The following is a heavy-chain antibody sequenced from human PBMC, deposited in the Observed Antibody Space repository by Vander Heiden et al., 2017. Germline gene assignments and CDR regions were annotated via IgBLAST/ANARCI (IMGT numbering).Heavy chain of an antibody. J-gene: IGHJ4*02. Sequence: EVQLVESGGGLVQPGRSLRLSCAASGFTFDDYAMHWGRQAPGKGLEWVSGISWNSGSIGYADSVKGRFTISRDNAKNSLYLQMNSLRAEDTALYYCAKDRSGYSSGWYHYWGQGTLVTVSS. CDR3: AKDRSGYSSGWYHY. CDR2: ISWNSGSI. V-gene: IGHV3-9*01. D-gene: IGHD6-19*01. CDR1: GFTFDDYA.